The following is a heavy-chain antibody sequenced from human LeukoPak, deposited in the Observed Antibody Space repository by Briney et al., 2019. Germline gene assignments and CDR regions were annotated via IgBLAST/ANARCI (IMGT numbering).Heavy chain of an antibody. J-gene: IGHJ5*02. Sequence: PSETLSLTCTVSGGSISSSSYYWGWIRQPPGKGLEWIGSIYYSWSTYYNPSLKSRVTMSVDTSKNQFSLKLSSVTAADTAVYYCARHPHYGSGSYRNYNWFDPWGQGTLVTVSS. V-gene: IGHV4-39*01. D-gene: IGHD3-10*01. CDR3: ARHPHYGSGSYRNYNWFDP. CDR1: GGSISSSSYY. CDR2: IYYSWST.